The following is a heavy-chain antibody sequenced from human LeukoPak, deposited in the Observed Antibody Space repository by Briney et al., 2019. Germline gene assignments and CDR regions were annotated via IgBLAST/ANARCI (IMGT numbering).Heavy chain of an antibody. CDR1: GGSISYFY. CDR2: IYTSGST. J-gene: IGHJ5*02. CDR3: ARDRGGNYDYWFDP. D-gene: IGHD5-12*01. V-gene: IGHV4-4*07. Sequence: SETLSLTCTVSGGSISYFYWSWIRQPAGKGLEWIGRIYTSGSTNYNPSLKSRVTMSVDTSKKQFSLKLSSVTAADTAVYYCARDRGGNYDYWFDPWGQGTLVTVSS.